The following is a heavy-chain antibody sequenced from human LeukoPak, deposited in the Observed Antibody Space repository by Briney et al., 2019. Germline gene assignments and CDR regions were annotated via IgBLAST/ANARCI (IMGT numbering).Heavy chain of an antibody. CDR2: INHSGST. CDR3: ARVGQYYYNYMDV. J-gene: IGHJ6*03. CDR1: GGSFSGYY. Sequence: PSETLSLTCAVCGGSFSGYYWSWIRQPPGKGLEWIGEINHSGSTNYNPSLKSRVTISVDTSKNQFSLKLSSVTAADTAVYYCARVGQYYYNYMDVWGKGTTVTVSS. V-gene: IGHV4-34*01.